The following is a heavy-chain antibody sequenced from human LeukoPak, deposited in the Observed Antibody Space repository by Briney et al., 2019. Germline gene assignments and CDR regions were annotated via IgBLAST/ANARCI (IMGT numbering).Heavy chain of an antibody. CDR1: GYXFTSYY. D-gene: IGHD2/OR15-2a*01. CDR3: ARDNNPTRFDP. CDR2: INPSGGST. V-gene: IGHV1-46*01. J-gene: IGHJ5*02. Sequence: ASVRVSCKASGYXFTSYYMHWVRQAPGQGLEWMGIINPSGGSTSYAQKFQGRVTMTRDTSTSTVYMELSSLRSEDTAVYYCARDNNPTRFDPWGQGTLVTVSS.